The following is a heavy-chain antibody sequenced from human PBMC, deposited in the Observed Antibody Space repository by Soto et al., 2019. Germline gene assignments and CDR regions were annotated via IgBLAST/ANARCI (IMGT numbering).Heavy chain of an antibody. V-gene: IGHV3-23*01. D-gene: IGHD2-8*01. J-gene: IGHJ1*01. CDR3: AKNGPYEQPRGMKPEYFQH. CDR2: ISGSGGST. CDR1: GFTFSSYA. Sequence: EVQLLESGGGLVQPGGSLRLSCAASGFTFSSYAMSWVRQAPGRGLGWVSAISGSGGSTYYADSVKGRFTISRDNSKNTLYLQMNSLRAEDTAVYYCAKNGPYEQPRGMKPEYFQHWGQGTLVTVSS.